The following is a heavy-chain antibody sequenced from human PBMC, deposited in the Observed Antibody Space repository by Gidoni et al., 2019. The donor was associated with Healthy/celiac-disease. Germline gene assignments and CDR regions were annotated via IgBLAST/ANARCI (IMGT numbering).Heavy chain of an antibody. V-gene: IGHV1-18*01. CDR2: ISAYTGNT. J-gene: IGHJ3*02. D-gene: IGHD3-10*01. CDR3: ARAGDGAFDN. Sequence: AAGQGLEWMGWISAYTGNTNYAQKLQGRITMNTDTSTSTAYMGLRSLRSDDTDVYYCARAGDGAFDNWGQGTMVTVSS.